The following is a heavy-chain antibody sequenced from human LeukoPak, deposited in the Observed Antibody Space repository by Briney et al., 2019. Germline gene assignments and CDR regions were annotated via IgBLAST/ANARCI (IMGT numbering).Heavy chain of an antibody. J-gene: IGHJ6*02. V-gene: IGHV1-69*04. Sequence: ASVKVSCKASGGTFSSYAISWVRQAPGQGLEWMGRIIPILGIANYAQKFQGRVAITADKSTSTAYMELSSLRSEDTAVYYCAGEEGIAAAAAIYYYGMDVWGQGTTVTVSS. CDR2: IIPILGIA. CDR1: GGTFSSYA. CDR3: AGEEGIAAAAAIYYYGMDV. D-gene: IGHD6-13*01.